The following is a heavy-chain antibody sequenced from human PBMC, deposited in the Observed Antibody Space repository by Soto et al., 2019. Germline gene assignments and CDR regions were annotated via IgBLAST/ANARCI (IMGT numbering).Heavy chain of an antibody. D-gene: IGHD1-26*01. Sequence: PSETLSLTCGVYGGSFRDYYWIWVRQPPGKGLEWIGEVNHSGEATYNPSLQSRVSISLDTSNNHFSLKMTSVTAADTAIYFCAGAELFPSSWFDPWGQGTQVTVSS. CDR2: VNHSGEA. V-gene: IGHV4-34*01. CDR1: GGSFRDYY. CDR3: AGAELFPSSWFDP. J-gene: IGHJ5*02.